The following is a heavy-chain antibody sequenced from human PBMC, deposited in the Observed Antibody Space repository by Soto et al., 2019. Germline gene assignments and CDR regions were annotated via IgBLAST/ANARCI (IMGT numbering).Heavy chain of an antibody. CDR1: GGSISSSNW. Sequence: QVQLQESGPGLVKPSGTLSLTCAVFGGSISSSNWWSWVRQPPGKGLEWIGEIYHSGSTNYNPSLKSRVTISVDKSKNQFSLKLSSVTAADTAVYYCARLYDSSGYSWGYSFDYWGQGTLVTVSS. D-gene: IGHD3-22*01. CDR2: IYHSGST. V-gene: IGHV4-4*02. CDR3: ARLYDSSGYSWGYSFDY. J-gene: IGHJ4*02.